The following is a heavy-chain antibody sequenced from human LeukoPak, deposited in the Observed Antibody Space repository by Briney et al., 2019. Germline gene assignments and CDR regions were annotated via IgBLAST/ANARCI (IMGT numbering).Heavy chain of an antibody. CDR3: ARAGNYYDSSGYPYAFDI. D-gene: IGHD3-22*01. CDR1: GGTFSSYA. Sequence: ASVKVSCKASGGTFSSYAISWVRQAPGQGLEWMGGIIPIFGTANYAQKFQGRVTITADESTSTAYMELSSLRSEDTAVYYCARAGNYYDSSGYPYAFDIWGQGTMVTVSS. CDR2: IIPIFGTA. J-gene: IGHJ3*02. V-gene: IGHV1-69*13.